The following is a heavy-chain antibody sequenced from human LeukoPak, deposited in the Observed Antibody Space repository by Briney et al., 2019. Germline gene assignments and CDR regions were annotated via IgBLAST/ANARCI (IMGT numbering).Heavy chain of an antibody. J-gene: IGHJ4*02. Sequence: PSETLSLTCTVSGGSISSGSYYWSWIRQPPGKGLEWIGSIYYSGSTYYNPSLKSRVTISVDTSKNQFSLKLSSVTAADTAVYYCASFSSSWPWGVFDYWGQGTRVTVSS. CDR1: GGSISSGSYY. CDR3: ASFSSSWPWGVFDY. CDR2: IYYSGST. D-gene: IGHD6-13*01. V-gene: IGHV4-39*07.